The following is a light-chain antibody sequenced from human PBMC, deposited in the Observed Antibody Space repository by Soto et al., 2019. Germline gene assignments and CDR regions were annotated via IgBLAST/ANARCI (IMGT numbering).Light chain of an antibody. CDR2: AAS. Sequence: DIQLTQSPSFLSASVGDRVTITCRTSQDISSYLAWYQQKPWKAPQLLISAASTLQSGVPSRFSGSGSGTEFALTISSLQPEDFATFYCQQRKSYPLSFGVGTKVEI. CDR3: QQRKSYPLS. J-gene: IGKJ4*01. V-gene: IGKV1-9*01. CDR1: QDISSY.